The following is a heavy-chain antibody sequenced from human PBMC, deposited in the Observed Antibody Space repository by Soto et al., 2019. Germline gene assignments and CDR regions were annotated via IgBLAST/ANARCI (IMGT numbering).Heavy chain of an antibody. CDR2: VYQNGLT. CDR3: ARADSVLVAKGFDL. J-gene: IGHJ4*02. D-gene: IGHD2-8*02. Sequence: SETLSLTCAVSGDSIGNNVWWSWVRQPPGKGLEWIGEVYQNGLTDYNPSLQGRVTISIDKSNNQFSLNLTSVTAADTAVYYCARADSVLVAKGFDLWGQGTLVTVSS. CDR1: GDSIGNNVW. V-gene: IGHV4-4*02.